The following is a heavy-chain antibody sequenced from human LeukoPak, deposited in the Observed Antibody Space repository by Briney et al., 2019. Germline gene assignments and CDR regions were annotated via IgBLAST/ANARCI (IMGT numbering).Heavy chain of an antibody. CDR2: ISDSGGST. J-gene: IGHJ4*02. CDR3: AKRGVVIRVILVGFHKEAYYFDS. Sequence: PGGSLRLSCAVSGITLSNYGMSWVRQAPGKGLEWVAGISDSGGSTNYADSVKGRFTISRDNRKSTLYLQTNSLRAEDTAVYFCAKRGVVIRVILVGFHKEAYYFDSWGQGALVTVSS. V-gene: IGHV3-23*01. CDR1: GITLSNYG. D-gene: IGHD3-22*01.